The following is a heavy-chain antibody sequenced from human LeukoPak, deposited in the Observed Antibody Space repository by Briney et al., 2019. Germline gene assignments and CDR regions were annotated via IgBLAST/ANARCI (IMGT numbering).Heavy chain of an antibody. V-gene: IGHV3-11*04. J-gene: IGHJ4*02. Sequence: LSLTCTVSGGSISSYYWSWIRQPPGKGLEWVSYISSSGSTIYYADSVKGRFTISRDNARTSLYLQMNSLRAEDTAVYYCARDYRARLDYWGQGTLVTVSS. CDR1: GGSISSYY. CDR2: ISSSGSTI. CDR3: ARDYRARLDY.